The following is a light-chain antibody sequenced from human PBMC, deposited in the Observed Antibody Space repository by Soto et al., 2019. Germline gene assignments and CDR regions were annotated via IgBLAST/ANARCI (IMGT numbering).Light chain of an antibody. J-gene: IGLJ1*01. Sequence: QSALSQPASVSGSPGNSITISCIGTSSDIGAYNYVSWYQQHPGKVPKLMIYEVTNRPSGLSNRFSGSKSGNTASLTISGLQAEDEADYFCSSYTSTSTLYVFGTGTKVTVL. V-gene: IGLV2-14*01. CDR2: EVT. CDR3: SSYTSTSTLYV. CDR1: SSDIGAYNY.